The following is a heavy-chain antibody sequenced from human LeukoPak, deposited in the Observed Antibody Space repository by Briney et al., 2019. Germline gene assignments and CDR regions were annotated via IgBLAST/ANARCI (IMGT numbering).Heavy chain of an antibody. D-gene: IGHD3-22*01. CDR3: AKGYPVDYYDTSGFDC. J-gene: IGHJ4*02. V-gene: IGHV3-30*02. CDR1: GFTFRSYG. CDR2: IRCDGSNK. Sequence: PGGSLRLSCAASGFTFRSYGMYWVRQAPGKGLEWVAFIRCDGSNKYYTDSVKGRFTVSRDSSKNTLYLQMNSLRPDDTAVYYCAKGYPVDYYDTSGFDCWGQGTLVTVSS.